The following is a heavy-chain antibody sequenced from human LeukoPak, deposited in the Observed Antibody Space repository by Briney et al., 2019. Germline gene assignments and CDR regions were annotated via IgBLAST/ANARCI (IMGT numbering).Heavy chain of an antibody. J-gene: IGHJ4*02. CDR3: ARRAGDDSHPYDY. CDR1: GLTVSSNC. CDR2: IYSGGNT. V-gene: IGHV3-53*01. D-gene: IGHD2-21*02. Sequence: GGSLTLSCAASGLTVSSNCMSWVRQAPGKGLEWVSFIYSGGNTYYADSVKGRFTISRDNSKKTFYLQMNSLTAEDTAVYYFARRAGDDSHPYDYWGQGTLVTVSS.